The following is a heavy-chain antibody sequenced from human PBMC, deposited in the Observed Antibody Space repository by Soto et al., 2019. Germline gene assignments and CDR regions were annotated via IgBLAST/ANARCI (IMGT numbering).Heavy chain of an antibody. Sequence: GASVKVSCKASGGTFSSYAISWVRQAPGQGLERMGGIIPIFGTANYAQKFQGRVTITADESTSTAYMELSSLRSEDTAVYYCARATDCSSTSCYLNWFDPWGQGTLVTVSS. D-gene: IGHD2-2*01. CDR1: GGTFSSYA. J-gene: IGHJ5*02. V-gene: IGHV1-69*13. CDR2: IIPIFGTA. CDR3: ARATDCSSTSCYLNWFDP.